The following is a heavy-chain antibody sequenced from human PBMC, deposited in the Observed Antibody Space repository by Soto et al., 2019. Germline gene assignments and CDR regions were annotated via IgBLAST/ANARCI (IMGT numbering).Heavy chain of an antibody. Sequence: PSKTLSLTCTVSGGSISSGSYHWSWIRQHPGKGLELIGNIYYSRSSYYIPALKSLATISIDTSKDQFSLILGSVTAAYTAVYYCVRVEVSSYYFRHDCWVRGTLVTVSS. V-gene: IGHV4-31*01. D-gene: IGHD1-26*01. CDR3: VRVEVSSYYFRHDC. CDR2: IYYSRSS. J-gene: IGHJ4*02. CDR1: GGSISSGSYH.